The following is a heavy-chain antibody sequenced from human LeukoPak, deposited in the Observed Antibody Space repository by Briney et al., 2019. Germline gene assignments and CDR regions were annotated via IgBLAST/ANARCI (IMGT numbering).Heavy chain of an antibody. CDR2: IYYSGRT. Sequence: SETLSLTCTVSGDSISSHYWSWIRQPPGKGLEWIGYIYYSGRTNYNPSLKSRVTISVDTSKNQFSLTLSSVTAADTAVYYCARGQKYRNGYTVTELGSGYFDYWGQGTLVTVSS. V-gene: IGHV4-59*11. CDR3: ARGQKYRNGYTVTELGSGYFDY. D-gene: IGHD5-18*01. CDR1: GDSISSHY. J-gene: IGHJ4*02.